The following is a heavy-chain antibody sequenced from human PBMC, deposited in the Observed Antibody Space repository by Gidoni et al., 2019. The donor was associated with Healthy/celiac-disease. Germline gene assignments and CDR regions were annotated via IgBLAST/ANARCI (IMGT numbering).Heavy chain of an antibody. CDR1: GGSFSGYY. CDR2: INHSGST. V-gene: IGHV4-34*01. Sequence: QVQLQQWGAGLLKPSETLSLTCAVSGGSFSGYYWSWIRQPPGKGLEWIGEINHSGSTNYNPSLKSRVTISVDTSKNQFSLKLSSVTAADTAVYYCARRGVNIVVVPAATPPRSPFDPWGQGTLVTVSS. CDR3: ARRGVNIVVVPAATPPRSPFDP. J-gene: IGHJ5*02. D-gene: IGHD2-2*01.